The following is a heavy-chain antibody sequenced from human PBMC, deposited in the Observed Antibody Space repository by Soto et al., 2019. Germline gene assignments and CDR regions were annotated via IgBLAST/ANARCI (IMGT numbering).Heavy chain of an antibody. V-gene: IGHV3-21*01. CDR3: AREKTRLWFGELNFDY. J-gene: IGHJ4*02. D-gene: IGHD3-10*01. CDR2: ISSSSSYI. CDR1: GFTFDDYG. Sequence: LRLSCAASGFTFDDYGMSWVRQAPGKGLEWVSSISSSSSYIYYADSVKGRFTISRDNAKNSLYLQMNSLRAEDTAVYYCAREKTRLWFGELNFDYWGQGTLVTVSS.